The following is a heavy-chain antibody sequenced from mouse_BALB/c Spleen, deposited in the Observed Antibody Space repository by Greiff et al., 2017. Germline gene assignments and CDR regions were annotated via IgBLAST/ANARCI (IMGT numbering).Heavy chain of an antibody. CDR1: GYTFTSYT. D-gene: IGHD1-1*01. Sequence: QVHVKQSGAELARPGASVKMSCKASGYTFTSYTMHWVKQRPGQGLEWIGYINPSSGYTNYNQKFKDKATLTADKSSSTAYMQLSSLTSEDSAVYYCALYGSSYNWYFDVWGAGTTVTVSS. CDR2: INPSSGYT. J-gene: IGHJ1*01. V-gene: IGHV1-4*01. CDR3: ALYGSSYNWYFDV.